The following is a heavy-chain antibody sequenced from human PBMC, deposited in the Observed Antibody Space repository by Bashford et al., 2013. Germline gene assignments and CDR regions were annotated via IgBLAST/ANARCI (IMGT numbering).Heavy chain of an antibody. V-gene: IGHV1-3*04. CDR2: INTRSGDT. CDR3: ARDRGVAGEYYFDY. D-gene: IGHD6-19*01. Sequence: VASVKVSCKASGYTFTTCAMHWVRQAPGQRLEWMGWINTRSGDTRYSQKFQGRVTITRDTSASTAHMELSSLRSEDTAVYYCARDRGVAGEYYFDYVGPGSPGHRLL. CDR1: GYTFTTCA. J-gene: IGHJ4*02.